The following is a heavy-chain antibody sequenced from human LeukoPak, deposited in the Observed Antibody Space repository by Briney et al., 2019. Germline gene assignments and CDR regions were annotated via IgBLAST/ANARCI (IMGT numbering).Heavy chain of an antibody. D-gene: IGHD2-2*02. J-gene: IGHJ4*02. V-gene: IGHV3-30*02. CDR3: AILRGDCSSTSCYTFYYFDY. CDR1: GFTFSSYG. Sequence: GGSLRLSCAASGFTFSSYGVHWVRQAPGKGLEWVAFIRYDGSNKYYADSVKGRFTISRDNSKNTLYLQMNSLRAEDTAVYYCAILRGDCSSTSCYTFYYFDYWGQGTLVTVSS. CDR2: IRYDGSNK.